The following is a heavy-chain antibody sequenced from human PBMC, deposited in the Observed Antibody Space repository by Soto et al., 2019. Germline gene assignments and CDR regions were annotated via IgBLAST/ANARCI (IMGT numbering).Heavy chain of an antibody. Sequence: SETLSLTCIVSGGSISSYYWSWIRQPPGNGLERIGYIYYSGSTNYSPSLKSRVTMSVDTSKNQFSLNLSSVTAADTAVYYCAGRDYSTSSLGPFDYWGQGTLVTVSS. V-gene: IGHV4-59*01. CDR1: GGSISSYY. CDR3: AGRDYSTSSLGPFDY. CDR2: IYYSGST. J-gene: IGHJ4*02. D-gene: IGHD6-6*01.